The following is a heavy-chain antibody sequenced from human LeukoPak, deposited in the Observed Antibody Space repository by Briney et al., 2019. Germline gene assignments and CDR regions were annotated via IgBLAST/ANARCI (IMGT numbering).Heavy chain of an antibody. V-gene: IGHV1-18*01. CDR3: ARGLLTARARDAFGI. CDR1: GYXFTTYG. Sequence: GASVKVSCRASGYXFTTYGMSWVRQAPGQGLEWVGWVSAYNGNTNYAQKLQGRVTMTTDTSANTAYMELGSLRSDDTAVYYCARGLLTARARDAFGIWGQGTMVTVSS. J-gene: IGHJ3*02. CDR2: VSAYNGNT. D-gene: IGHD7-27*01.